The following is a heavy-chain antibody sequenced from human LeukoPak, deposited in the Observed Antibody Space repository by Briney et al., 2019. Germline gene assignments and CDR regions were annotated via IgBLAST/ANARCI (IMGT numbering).Heavy chain of an antibody. V-gene: IGHV3-23*01. CDR1: GFTFSSYA. CDR2: IIVRGGSP. CDR3: ARVYSSSSWSICDY. D-gene: IGHD6-6*01. J-gene: IGHJ4*02. Sequence: PGGSLRLSCAASGFTFSSYAMSWVRQAPGKALEWVSAIIVRGGSPHYADSVEARFTICRDNSKNALHVQMISLSAEHRPVYYCARVYSSSSWSICDYWGQGTLVAVSS.